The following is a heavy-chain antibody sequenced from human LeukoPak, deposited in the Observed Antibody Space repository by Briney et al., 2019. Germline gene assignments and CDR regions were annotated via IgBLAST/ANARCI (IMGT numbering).Heavy chain of an antibody. CDR3: ARAFSVGATGFDH. D-gene: IGHD1-26*01. J-gene: IGHJ4*02. CDR1: GGYIRVSDVY. CDR2: LYHSGST. Sequence: PSETLSLTCSVSGGYIRVSDVYWGWIRQPPGKGLEWIGSLYHSGSTYNNPSLKSRVTISVDTSKNEFSLKLSSMAAADTAVYYCARAFSVGATGFDHWGQGTLVTVSS. V-gene: IGHV4-39*01.